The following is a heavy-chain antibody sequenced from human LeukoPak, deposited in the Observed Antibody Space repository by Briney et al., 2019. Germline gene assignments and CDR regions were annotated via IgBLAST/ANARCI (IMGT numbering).Heavy chain of an antibody. CDR2: IIPIFGTA. V-gene: IGHV1-69*13. Sequence: ASVKVSCKASGYTFTSYGISWVRQAPGQGLEWMGGIIPIFGTANYAQKFQGRVTITADESTSTAYMELSSLRSEDTAVYYCARDRSLDIVVVPAAIGGWFDPWGQGTLVTVSS. CDR1: GYTFTSYG. CDR3: ARDRSLDIVVVPAAIGGWFDP. D-gene: IGHD2-2*01. J-gene: IGHJ5*02.